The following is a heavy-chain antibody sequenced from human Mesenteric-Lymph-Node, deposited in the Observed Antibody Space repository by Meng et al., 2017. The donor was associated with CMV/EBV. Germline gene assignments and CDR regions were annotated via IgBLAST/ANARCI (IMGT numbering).Heavy chain of an antibody. Sequence: YTFTGYYMHWVRQAPGQGLEWMGWINPNSGGTNYAQKFQGRVTMTRDTSISTAYMELSRLRSDDTAVYYCARGDDIVVVPAAQFLDYWGQGTLVTVSS. J-gene: IGHJ4*02. V-gene: IGHV1-2*02. CDR3: ARGDDIVVVPAAQFLDY. CDR2: INPNSGGT. D-gene: IGHD2-2*01. CDR1: YTFTGYY.